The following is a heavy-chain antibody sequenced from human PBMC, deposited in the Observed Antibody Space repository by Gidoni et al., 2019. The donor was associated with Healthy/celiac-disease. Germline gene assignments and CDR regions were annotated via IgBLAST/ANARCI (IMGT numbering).Heavy chain of an antibody. Sequence: QVQLVESGGGVVQPGRTRSLSWAASGFTFSSNAMHWVRQAPGKGLEWVAVISDNGNNKYSADSVKGRFTISRDNSKNTLYLQMSSLRAEDTAVYYCARSHYGGNSQEFDYWGQGTLVTVSS. J-gene: IGHJ4*02. D-gene: IGHD4-17*01. CDR2: ISDNGNNK. CDR1: GFTFSSNA. CDR3: ARSHYGGNSQEFDY. V-gene: IGHV3-30*15.